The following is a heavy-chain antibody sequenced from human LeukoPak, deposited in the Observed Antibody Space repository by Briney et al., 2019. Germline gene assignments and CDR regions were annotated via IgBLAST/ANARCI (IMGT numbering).Heavy chain of an antibody. J-gene: IGHJ4*02. CDR3: ARDLRSGSPRYYFDY. CDR2: INAGNGDT. V-gene: IGHV1-3*01. Sequence: ASVKVSCKASGYTFINYAMHWVRQAPGQRLEWMGWINAGNGDTKYSQKFQGRVTITRDTSASTAYMELSSLRSEDTAVYYCARDLRSGSPRYYFDYWGQGTLVTVSS. D-gene: IGHD3-10*01. CDR1: GYTFINYA.